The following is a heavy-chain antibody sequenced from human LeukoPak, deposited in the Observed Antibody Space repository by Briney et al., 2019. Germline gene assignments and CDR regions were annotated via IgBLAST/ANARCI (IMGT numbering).Heavy chain of an antibody. CDR1: GFTFSSYG. J-gene: IGHJ4*02. D-gene: IGHD3-9*01. V-gene: IGHV3-23*01. CDR3: AKDSTIFYFDY. CDR2: ISGSGGST. Sequence: GGTLRLSCAASGFTFSSYGMSWVRQAPGKGLEWVSAISGSGGSTYYADSVKGRFTISRDNSENTLYLQMNSLRAEDTAVYYCAKDSTIFYFDYWGQGTLVTVSS.